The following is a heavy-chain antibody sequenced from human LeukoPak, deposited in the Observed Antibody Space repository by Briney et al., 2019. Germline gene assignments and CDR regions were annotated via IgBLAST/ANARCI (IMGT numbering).Heavy chain of an antibody. J-gene: IGHJ4*02. CDR2: ISYDGSNK. V-gene: IGHV3-30*18. CDR1: GFTFSSYG. CDR3: AKSSSWYGVDY. D-gene: IGHD6-13*01. Sequence: GGSLRLSCAASGFTFSSYGMHWVRQAPGKGLEWVAVISYDGSNKYYADSVKGRFTISRDNSKNTLYLQMNSLRAEDTAVYCCAKSSSWYGVDYWGQGTLVTVSS.